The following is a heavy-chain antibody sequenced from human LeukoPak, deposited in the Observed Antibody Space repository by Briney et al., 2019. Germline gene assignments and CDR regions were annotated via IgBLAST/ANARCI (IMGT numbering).Heavy chain of an antibody. CDR2: ISYDGSNK. V-gene: IGHV3-30*03. CDR1: GFTFSSYG. CDR3: ARGRRLPLDS. D-gene: IGHD3-16*01. J-gene: IGHJ4*02. Sequence: GGSLRLSCAASGFTFSSYGMHWVRQAPGKGLEWVAVISYDGSNKYYADSVKGRFTISRDNSKNTLYLQMNSLRAEDTAVYYCARGRRLPLDSWGQGTLVTVSS.